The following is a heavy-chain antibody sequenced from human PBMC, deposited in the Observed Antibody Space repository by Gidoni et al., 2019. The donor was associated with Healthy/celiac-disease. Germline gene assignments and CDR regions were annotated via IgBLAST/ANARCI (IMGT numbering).Heavy chain of an antibody. CDR2: ISSSSSTI. CDR1: GFTFSRYS. V-gene: IGHV3-48*02. CDR3: ARVGGHYDSSGYYLFYYYYGMDV. J-gene: IGHJ6*02. D-gene: IGHD3-22*01. Sequence: EVQLVESGGGLVQPGGSLRLSCAASGFTFSRYSMNWVRQAPGKGLEGVSYISSSSSTIYYADSVKGRFTISRDNAKNSLYLQMNSLRDEDTAVYYCARVGGHYDSSGYYLFYYYYGMDVWGQGTTVTVSS.